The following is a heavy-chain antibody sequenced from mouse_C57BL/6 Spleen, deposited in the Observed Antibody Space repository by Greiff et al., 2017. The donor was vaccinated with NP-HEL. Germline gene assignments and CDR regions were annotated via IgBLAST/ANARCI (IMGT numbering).Heavy chain of an antibody. Sequence: QVQLQQSGPELVKPGASVKISCKASGYAFSSSWMNWVKQRPGKGLEWLGRIYPGDGDTNYNGKFKGKATLTADKSSSTAYMQLSSLTSEDSAVYFCARTGKGPFDYWGQGTTLTVSS. J-gene: IGHJ2*01. CDR2: IYPGDGDT. CDR3: ARTGKGPFDY. V-gene: IGHV1-82*01. CDR1: GYAFSSSW. D-gene: IGHD1-1*01.